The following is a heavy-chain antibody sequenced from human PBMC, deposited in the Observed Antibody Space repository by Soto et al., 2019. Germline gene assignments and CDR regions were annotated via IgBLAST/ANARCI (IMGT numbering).Heavy chain of an antibody. D-gene: IGHD2-2*01. CDR2: IIPIFGTA. CDR3: AREDIVVVPTIGYYYYGMDV. CDR1: GGTFSSYA. V-gene: IGHV1-69*01. J-gene: IGHJ6*02. Sequence: QVQLVQSGAEVKKPGSSVKVSCKASGGTFSSYAISWVRQAPGQGLEWMGGIIPIFGTANYAQKFQGRVTITADESTSTDYMELSTLRSEDTAVYYCAREDIVVVPTIGYYYYGMDVWGQGTTVTVSS.